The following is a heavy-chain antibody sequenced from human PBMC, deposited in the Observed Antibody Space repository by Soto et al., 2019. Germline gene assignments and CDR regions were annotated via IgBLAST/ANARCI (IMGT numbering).Heavy chain of an antibody. Sequence: GGSLRLSCAASGFTLNAYHMDWVRQAPGKGLEWVSYINTESTTIHYAASVKGRSTISRDYAKNSLYLQMDSLRAEDTAVYYCARDGSMGTANFHYAMDVWGQGTTVTVSS. D-gene: IGHD2-21*02. CDR2: INTESTTI. J-gene: IGHJ6*02. CDR1: GFTLNAYH. CDR3: ARDGSMGTANFHYAMDV. V-gene: IGHV3-48*03.